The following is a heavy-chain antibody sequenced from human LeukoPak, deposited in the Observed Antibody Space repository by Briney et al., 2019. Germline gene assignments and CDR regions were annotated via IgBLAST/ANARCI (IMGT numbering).Heavy chain of an antibody. V-gene: IGHV5-51*01. J-gene: IGHJ4*02. CDR1: GYKFTNYW. CDR3: VRPPSTTVDGDY. CDR2: IYPDDSDT. D-gene: IGHD4-17*01. Sequence: PGGSLKISCKGSGYKFTNYWIGWVRQMPGKGLDWMGIIYPDDSDTRYSPSFQGQVTISADKSIGTAYLQWSSLKASDTATYYCVRPPSTTVDGDYWGQGTLVTVSS.